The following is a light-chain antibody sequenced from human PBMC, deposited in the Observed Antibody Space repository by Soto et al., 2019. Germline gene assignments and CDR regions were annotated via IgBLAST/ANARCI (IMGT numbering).Light chain of an antibody. J-gene: IGKJ1*01. V-gene: IGKV3-20*01. CDR2: DAS. CDR3: QQYYSYPPA. CDR1: QSVSSSY. Sequence: EIGLTQSPGTLSLSPGERATLSCRASQSVSSSYLAWYQQKPGQAPRLLIYDASYRATDIPPRFSGSGSGTDFTLTISCLQSEDFATYYCQQYYSYPPAFGQGSKVDIK.